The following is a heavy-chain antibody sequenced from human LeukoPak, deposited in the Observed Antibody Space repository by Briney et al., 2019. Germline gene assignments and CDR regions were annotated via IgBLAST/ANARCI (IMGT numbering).Heavy chain of an antibody. Sequence: GASVMVSCKASGYTFASYGVSWVRQAPGQGPEWMAWISVYSGNTEYAQKFQDRVTLTADTSTSTVFMELRSLTSDDTAIYYCARDGWSLGPWGQGTLVTVSS. CDR1: GYTFASYG. CDR3: ARDGWSLGP. D-gene: IGHD2-8*01. V-gene: IGHV1-18*01. J-gene: IGHJ5*02. CDR2: ISVYSGNT.